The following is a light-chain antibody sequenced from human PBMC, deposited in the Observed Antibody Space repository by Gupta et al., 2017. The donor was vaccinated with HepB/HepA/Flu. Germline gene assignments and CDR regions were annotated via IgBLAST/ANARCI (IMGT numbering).Light chain of an antibody. CDR3: QVWDSSSDHPWV. CDR2: YDS. J-gene: IGLJ3*02. CDR1: NIGSKS. Sequence: SYVLTQPPSVSVAPGKTARITCGGNNIGSKSVHWYQQKPGQAPGLVIYYDSDRPSGIPERFSGSNSGNTATLTISRVEAGDEADYDCQVWDSSSDHPWVFGGGTKLTVL. V-gene: IGLV3-21*04.